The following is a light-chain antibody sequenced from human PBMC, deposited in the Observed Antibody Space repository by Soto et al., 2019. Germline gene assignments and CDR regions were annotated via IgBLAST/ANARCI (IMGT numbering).Light chain of an antibody. CDR2: AAS. V-gene: IGKV1-27*01. CDR3: QKYNGAPWT. J-gene: IGKJ1*01. Sequence: DIPMTQSPSSLSASVGDRVTITCRASQGIRNFLAWYQQKPGKVPKLLIYAASTLQSGVPSRFTGSGSGTHFTLTISDLQPEDVATYYCQKYNGAPWTFGQGTKVEIK. CDR1: QGIRNF.